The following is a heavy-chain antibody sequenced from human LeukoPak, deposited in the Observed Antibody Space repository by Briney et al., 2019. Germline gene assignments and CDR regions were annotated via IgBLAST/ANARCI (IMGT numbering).Heavy chain of an antibody. V-gene: IGHV1-58*01. CDR2: IVVDSGNT. J-gene: IGHJ4*02. Sequence: SVKVSCKSCFFTFVTYLVQWVRQARGQRLEWIGWIVVDSGNTNYAQKFQERVTITRDMSTGTAYMELSSLRSEDTAMCYCAAGSSGWYVAYWGQGTLVTVSS. CDR1: FFTFVTYL. D-gene: IGHD6-19*01. CDR3: AAGSSGWYVAY.